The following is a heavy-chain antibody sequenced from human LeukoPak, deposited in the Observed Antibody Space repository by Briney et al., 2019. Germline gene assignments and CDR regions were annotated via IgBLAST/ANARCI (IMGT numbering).Heavy chain of an antibody. V-gene: IGHV4-59*01. CDR3: ARDRELGS. CDR2: IYNSGST. CDR1: SGSISIYY. D-gene: IGHD3-16*01. J-gene: IGHJ5*02. Sequence: PSETLSLTRIVSSGSISIYYWNWIRQPPGKGLEWIGYIYNSGSTDYNPSLKRRVTISADTSKNQFSLKLTSVTAADTAVYYCARDRELGSWGQGILVTVSS.